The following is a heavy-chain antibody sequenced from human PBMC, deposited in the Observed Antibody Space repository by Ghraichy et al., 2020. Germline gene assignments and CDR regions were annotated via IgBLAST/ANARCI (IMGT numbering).Heavy chain of an antibody. J-gene: IGHJ4*02. CDR1: GGSVSSGSYY. Sequence: SQTLSLTCTVSGGSVSSGSYYWSWIRQPPGKGLEWIGYIYYSGSTNYNPSLKSRVTISVDTSKNQFSLKLSSVTAADTAVYYCAREGMTTYYYDSKRPYYFDYWGQGTLVTVSS. CDR3: AREGMTTYYYDSKRPYYFDY. D-gene: IGHD3-22*01. V-gene: IGHV4-61*01. CDR2: IYYSGST.